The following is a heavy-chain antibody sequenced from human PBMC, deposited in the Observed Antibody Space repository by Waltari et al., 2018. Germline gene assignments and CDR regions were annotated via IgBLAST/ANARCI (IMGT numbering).Heavy chain of an antibody. J-gene: IGHJ4*02. V-gene: IGHV3-30*18. CDR3: AKVSGSIRDRRGSPPGDY. CDR1: GFTFGSYG. Sequence: QVHLVESGGGVVQPGSSLRLSCAASGFTFGSYGMHWVRQAPGKGLGGVALRSYDGRNKYYADSGKGRFTISRDNSKNTLYLQMSSLRAEDTAVYYCAKVSGSIRDRRGSPPGDYWGQGTLVTVSS. D-gene: IGHD3-10*01. CDR2: RSYDGRNK.